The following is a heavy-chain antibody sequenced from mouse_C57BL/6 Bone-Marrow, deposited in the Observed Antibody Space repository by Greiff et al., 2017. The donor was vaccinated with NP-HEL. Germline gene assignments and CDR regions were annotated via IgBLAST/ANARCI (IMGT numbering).Heavy chain of an antibody. Sequence: QVQLQQSGPELVKPGASVKISCKASGYAFSSSWMNWVKQRPGKGLEWIGRIYPGDGDTNYNGKFKGKATLTADKSSSTAYMQLSSLTSEDSAVYFCASDYYGSSPLGFAYWGQGTLVTVSA. V-gene: IGHV1-82*01. D-gene: IGHD1-1*01. J-gene: IGHJ3*01. CDR3: ASDYYGSSPLGFAY. CDR2: IYPGDGDT. CDR1: GYAFSSSW.